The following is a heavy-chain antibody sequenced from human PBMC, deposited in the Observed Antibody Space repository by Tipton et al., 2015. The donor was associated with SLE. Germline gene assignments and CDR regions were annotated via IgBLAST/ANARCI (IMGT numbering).Heavy chain of an antibody. CDR3: ARAQGALRGPYYYYHGMDV. J-gene: IGHJ6*02. D-gene: IGHD1-26*01. V-gene: IGHV3-9*01. CDR2: ISWNSDNK. Sequence: SLRLSCAASGFTFDDYAMHWVRQAPGKGLEWVSGISWNSDNKGYVDSVRGRFTISRDNDKNSLYLQMNSLRAEDTAVYYCARAQGALRGPYYYYHGMDVWGQGTTVTIS. CDR1: GFTFDDYA.